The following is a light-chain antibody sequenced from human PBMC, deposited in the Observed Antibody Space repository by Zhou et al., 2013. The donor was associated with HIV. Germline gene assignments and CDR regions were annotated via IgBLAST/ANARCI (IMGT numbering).Light chain of an antibody. J-gene: IGKJ4*01. CDR2: DAS. CDR3: QQYDNLPLT. V-gene: IGKV1-33*01. CDR1: QDISNY. Sequence: DIQMTQSPSSLSASVGDRVTITCQASQDISNYLNWYQQKPGKAPKLLIYDASNLETGVPSRFSGSGSGTDFTXTISSLQPEDIATYYCQQYDNLPLTFGGGTKVEIK.